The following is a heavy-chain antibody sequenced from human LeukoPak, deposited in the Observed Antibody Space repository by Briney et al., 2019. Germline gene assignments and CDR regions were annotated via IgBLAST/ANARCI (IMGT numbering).Heavy chain of an antibody. Sequence: SETLSLTCTVSGGSISSLTYYWGWIRQPPGRGLEWIASIYYSGTTYYSPSLKSRVTISVNRSNNQFSLRLTSVTAADTAVYFCAGYSSGWSSGGGYWGQGTLVTVSS. CDR1: GGSISSLTYY. J-gene: IGHJ4*02. CDR2: IYYSGTT. CDR3: AGYSSGWSSGGGY. V-gene: IGHV4-39*01. D-gene: IGHD6-19*01.